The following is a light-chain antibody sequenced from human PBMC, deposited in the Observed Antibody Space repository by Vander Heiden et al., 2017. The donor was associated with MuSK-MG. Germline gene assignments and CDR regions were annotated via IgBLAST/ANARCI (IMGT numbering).Light chain of an antibody. CDR1: QSVSSN. J-gene: IGKJ4*01. Sequence: EILMTQSPATLSVSPGERATLSCRASQSVSSNLAWYQQKPGQAPRLLIYGASTRATGIPARFSGSASGTEFTLTISSRQSEDFAVYYCQQYNKWPPLTFGGGTKVEIK. CDR3: QQYNKWPPLT. V-gene: IGKV3-15*01. CDR2: GAS.